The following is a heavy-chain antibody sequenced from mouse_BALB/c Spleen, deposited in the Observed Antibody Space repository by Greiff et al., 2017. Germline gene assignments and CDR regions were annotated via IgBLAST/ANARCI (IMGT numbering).Heavy chain of an antibody. CDR1: GYTFTSYW. V-gene: IGHV1-7*01. Sequence: QVQLQQSGAELAKPGASVKMSCKASGYTFTSYWMHWVKQRPGQGLEWIGYINPSTGYTEYNQKFKDKATLTADKSSSTAYMQLSSLTSEDSAVYYCARHYYGPYYFDYWGQGTTLTVSS. CDR2: INPSTGYT. CDR3: ARHYYGPYYFDY. D-gene: IGHD1-2*01. J-gene: IGHJ2*01.